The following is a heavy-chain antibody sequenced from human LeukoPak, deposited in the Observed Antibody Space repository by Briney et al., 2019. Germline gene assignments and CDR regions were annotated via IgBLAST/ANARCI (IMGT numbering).Heavy chain of an antibody. CDR1: GFTFSSYN. V-gene: IGHV3-21*01. D-gene: IGHD1-26*01. J-gene: IGHJ6*02. Sequence: GGSLRLSCAASGFTFSSYNMYWVRQAPGKGLEWVTSISGLSDYIFHAGPVKGRFTISRDNAKNSLYLQMNSLRAEDTAVYYCARVPGGSYYYYYGMDVWGQGTTVTVSS. CDR2: ISGLSDYI. CDR3: ARVPGGSYYYYYGMDV.